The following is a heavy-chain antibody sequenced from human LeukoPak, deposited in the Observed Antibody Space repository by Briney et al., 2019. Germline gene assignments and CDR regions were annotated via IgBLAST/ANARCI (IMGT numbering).Heavy chain of an antibody. Sequence: GGSLRLSCAASGLTFSNYAMSWVRQAPGKGLEWVSSIRGNGETTYYAESVKGRFTVSRDNSKNALYLQMTSLRAEDTAIYYCARSIPYGTTWYGRSDYWGQGTLVTVSS. CDR2: IRGNGETT. CDR1: GLTFSNYA. V-gene: IGHV3-23*01. CDR3: ARSIPYGTTWYGRSDY. J-gene: IGHJ4*02. D-gene: IGHD6-13*01.